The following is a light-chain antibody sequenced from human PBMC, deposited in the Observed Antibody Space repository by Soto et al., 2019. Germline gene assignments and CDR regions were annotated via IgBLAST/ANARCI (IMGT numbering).Light chain of an antibody. CDR3: QSFDSSLRGSV. Sequence: QSLLTQPPSGSGAPGQSVTISCTGSSSNIGTGYDVHWYQQLPGAAPKLLIYDNTNRPSGVPDRFSASKSGTSASLAITGLQAEDEADYYCQSFDSSLRGSVFGSGTKVTVL. CDR1: SSNIGTGYD. V-gene: IGLV1-40*01. CDR2: DNT. J-gene: IGLJ1*01.